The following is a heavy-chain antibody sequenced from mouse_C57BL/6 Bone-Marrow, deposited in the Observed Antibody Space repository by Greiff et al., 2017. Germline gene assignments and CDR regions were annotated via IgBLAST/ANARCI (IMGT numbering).Heavy chain of an antibody. CDR2: ISDGGSYT. CDR3: ARLAFDY. CDR1: GFTFSSYA. V-gene: IGHV5-4*03. Sequence: EVMLVESGGGLVKPGGSLKLSCAASGFTFSSYAMSWVRQTPEKRLEWVATISDGGSYTYYPDNVKSRFTISRDNAKNNLYLQMSHLKSEDTAMYYCARLAFDYWGQGTTLTVSS. J-gene: IGHJ2*01.